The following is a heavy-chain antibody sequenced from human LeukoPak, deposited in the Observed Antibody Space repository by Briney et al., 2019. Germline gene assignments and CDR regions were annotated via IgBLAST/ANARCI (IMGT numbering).Heavy chain of an antibody. CDR2: IYSGGSS. D-gene: IGHD5-12*01. J-gene: IGHJ4*02. Sequence: GGSLRLSCAASGFTVSSNYMSWVRQAPGKGLEWVSVIYSGGSSYYADSVKGRFTISRDNSKNTVYLQMNSLRVEDTAVYYWARGMGGYGGYDYWGQGTLVTVSS. CDR1: GFTVSSNY. V-gene: IGHV3-66*01. CDR3: ARGMGGYGGYDY.